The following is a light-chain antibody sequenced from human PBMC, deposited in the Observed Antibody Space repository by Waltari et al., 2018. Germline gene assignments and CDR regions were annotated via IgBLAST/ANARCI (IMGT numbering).Light chain of an antibody. V-gene: IGKV3-20*01. CDR2: DAS. J-gene: IGKJ1*01. CDR1: QSIGKY. Sequence: EIVLTQSPGTLYLSPGERATLSCRASQSIGKYLVWYQQKPGQAPRLLIYDASIRATGIPDRFSGSGSGTDFSLTISRLEPEDFAVYYCQKYVNLPATFGQGTKVQIK. CDR3: QKYVNLPAT.